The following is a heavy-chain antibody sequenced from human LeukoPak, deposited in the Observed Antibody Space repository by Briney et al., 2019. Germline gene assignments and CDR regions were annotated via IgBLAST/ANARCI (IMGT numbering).Heavy chain of an antibody. CDR2: FSGSGSNK. V-gene: IGHV3-48*03. CDR1: GITFNSYE. Sequence: PGGSLRLSCAASGITFNSYEMNWVRLAPGKGREWVSYFSGSGSNKYKPDSVKGRFPLTRDNAKNSLYLQLNSLRAEDTAVYYCARFGSSDYYFDSWGQGTLVTVSS. J-gene: IGHJ4*02. CDR3: ARFGSSDYYFDS. D-gene: IGHD2-15*01.